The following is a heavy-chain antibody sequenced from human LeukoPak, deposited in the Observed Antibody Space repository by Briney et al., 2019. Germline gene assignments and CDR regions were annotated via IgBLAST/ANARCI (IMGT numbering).Heavy chain of an antibody. CDR3: ARGREGAYSYVDY. J-gene: IGHJ4*02. CDR1: GFTFSNSA. D-gene: IGHD5-18*01. CDR2: ISSNGGTT. V-gene: IGHV3-64*01. Sequence: PGGSLRLSCAASGFTFSNSAMHWVRQAPGKGLEFVSAISSNGGTTYYANSVKDRFTISRDISKNTLYLHMGSLRAEDMAVYYCARGREGAYSYVDYWGQGTLVTVSS.